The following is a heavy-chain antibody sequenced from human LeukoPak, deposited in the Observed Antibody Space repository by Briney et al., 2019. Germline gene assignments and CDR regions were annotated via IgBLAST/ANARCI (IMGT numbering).Heavy chain of an antibody. J-gene: IGHJ4*02. CDR1: GGSISSRPYC. V-gene: IGHV4-39*01. Sequence: RSSETLSLTCTVSGGSISSRPYCWGWIRQPPGKGLEWLGSFYYSGSTSYRSSLKSRLSISVDTSKNQISLKLSSVTAADTAVYYCARVLGYYDSSGFDYWGQGTLVTVSS. CDR2: FYYSGST. CDR3: ARVLGYYDSSGFDY. D-gene: IGHD3-22*01.